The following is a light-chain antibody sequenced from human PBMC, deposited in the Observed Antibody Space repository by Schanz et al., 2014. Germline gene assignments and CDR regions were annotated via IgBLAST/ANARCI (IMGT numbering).Light chain of an antibody. CDR2: DVN. Sequence: QSALTQPPSVSGSPGQSITISCTGTSSDVGGYNYVSWYQQHPGKAPKLMIYDVNNRPSGVSNRFSGSKSGNTASLTISGVQAEDEADYYCCSYAGSSTWVFGGGTKLTVL. CDR3: CSYAGSSTWV. V-gene: IGLV2-23*02. J-gene: IGLJ3*02. CDR1: SSDVGGYNY.